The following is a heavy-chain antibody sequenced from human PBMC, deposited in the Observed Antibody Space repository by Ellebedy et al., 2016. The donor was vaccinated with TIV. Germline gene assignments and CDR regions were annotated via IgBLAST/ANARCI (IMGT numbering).Heavy chain of an antibody. V-gene: IGHV3-21*01. CDR2: ISSSSSYI. D-gene: IGHD4-23*01. CDR3: ARIPVVTAKLYGMDV. CDR1: GFTFSDCY. Sequence: GESLKISXAASGFTFSDCYMNWVRQAPGKGLEWVSSISSSSSYIYYADSVKGRFTISRDNAKNSLYLQMNSLRAEDTAVYYCARIPVVTAKLYGMDVWGQGTTVTVSS. J-gene: IGHJ6*02.